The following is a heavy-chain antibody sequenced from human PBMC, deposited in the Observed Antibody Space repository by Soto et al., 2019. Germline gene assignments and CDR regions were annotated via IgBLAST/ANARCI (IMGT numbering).Heavy chain of an antibody. CDR2: IYYSGST. J-gene: IGHJ5*02. V-gene: IGHV4-39*01. CDR3: ARQAERWSKINWFDP. CDR1: GGSISSSSYY. D-gene: IGHD2-15*01. Sequence: PSETLSLSCTVSGGSISSSSYYWGWIRQPPGKGLEWIGSIYYSGSTYYNPSLKSRVTISVDTSKNQFSLKLSSVTAADTAVYYCARQAERWSKINWFDPWGQGTLVTVSS.